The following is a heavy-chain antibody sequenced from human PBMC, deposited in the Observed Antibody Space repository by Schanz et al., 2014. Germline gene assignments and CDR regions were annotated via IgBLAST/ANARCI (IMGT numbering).Heavy chain of an antibody. D-gene: IGHD3-3*01. CDR2: ITAYNGDT. CDR1: GYTFISYG. Sequence: QVQLVQSGAEVRKPGASVKVSCKASGYTFISYGISWVRQAPGQGLEWMGWITAYNGDTNYALKLQGRVTMTTDTSTGTAYMDLRSLRSDDTAVYYCARGFDFWDRWGQGTLVIVSS. V-gene: IGHV1-18*01. J-gene: IGHJ4*02. CDR3: ARGFDFWDR.